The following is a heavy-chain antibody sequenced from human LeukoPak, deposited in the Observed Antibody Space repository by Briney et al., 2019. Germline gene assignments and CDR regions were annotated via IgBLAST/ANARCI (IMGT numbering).Heavy chain of an antibody. CDR3: YSAAPDY. CDR1: GFTFNNYW. D-gene: IGHD2-21*01. J-gene: IGHJ4*02. Sequence: GGSLRLSCAASGFTFNNYWMSWVRQAPGKGLEWVANIKQDGSEKNYVDSVKGRFTISRDNAKNSLYLQMNSLRVEDTAVYYCYSAAPDYWGQGTLVTVSS. V-gene: IGHV3-7*01. CDR2: IKQDGSEK.